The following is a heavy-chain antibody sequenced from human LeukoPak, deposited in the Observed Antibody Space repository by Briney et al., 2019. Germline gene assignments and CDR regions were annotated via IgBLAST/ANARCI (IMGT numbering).Heavy chain of an antibody. Sequence: ASVRVSCKASGYTFTSYDINWVRQATGQGLEWMGWMNPNSGNTGYAQKFQGRVTMTRNTSISTAYMELSSLRSEDTAVYYCARVDYHSGGGYYYYMDVWGKGTTVTISS. D-gene: IGHD4/OR15-4a*01. V-gene: IGHV1-8*01. CDR1: GYTFTSYD. CDR3: ARVDYHSGGGYYYYMDV. CDR2: MNPNSGNT. J-gene: IGHJ6*03.